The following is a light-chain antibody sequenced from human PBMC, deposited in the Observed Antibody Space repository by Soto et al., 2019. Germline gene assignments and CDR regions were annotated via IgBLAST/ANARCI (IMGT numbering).Light chain of an antibody. CDR2: WAS. J-gene: IGKJ4*01. V-gene: IGKV4-1*01. CDR3: QQYYSTPLT. Sequence: DTVMTQSPDSLAVSLGERATINCKSSQTVLYSSNNKNYLAWYQQKPGQPPKLLIYWASIRQSGVPDRFSGSGSGTDFTLTISSLQAEDVAVYYCQQYYSTPLTFGGGTKVELK. CDR1: QTVLYSSNNKNY.